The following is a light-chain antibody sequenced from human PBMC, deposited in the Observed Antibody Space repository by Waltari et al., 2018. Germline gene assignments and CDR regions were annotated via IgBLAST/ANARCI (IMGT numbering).Light chain of an antibody. V-gene: IGKV4-1*01. J-gene: IGKJ1*01. CDR1: QSVLYSSNNKNY. CDR2: WAS. Sequence: DIVMTQSPDSLAVSLGERATINCKSSQSVLYSSNNKNYLAWYQQKPGQPPKLLIYWASTRESGVPDRGSGSGAGTDFTLTISSLRAEDVAVYYCQQYYSTLWSFGQGTKVEIK. CDR3: QQYYSTLWS.